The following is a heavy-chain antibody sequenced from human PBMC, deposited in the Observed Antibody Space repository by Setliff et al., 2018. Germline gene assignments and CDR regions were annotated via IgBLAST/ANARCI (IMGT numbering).Heavy chain of an antibody. V-gene: IGHV1-2*02. J-gene: IGHJ2*01. D-gene: IGHD6-19*01. CDR3: ARDVAVAGTDRVGGWYFDL. CDR2: INPRTGVT. CDR1: GYTFTGHY. Sequence: PGASVKVSCKASGYTFTGHYIHWVRQAPGQGLVWMGWINPRTGVTNSAQKFQGRVTMTRDTSISTAYMELSRLRSDDTAVYYCARDVAVAGTDRVGGWYFDLWGRGTLVTVSS.